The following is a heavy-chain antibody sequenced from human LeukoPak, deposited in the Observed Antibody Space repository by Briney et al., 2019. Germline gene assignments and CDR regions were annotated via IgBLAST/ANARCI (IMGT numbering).Heavy chain of an antibody. CDR1: GGTFSSYA. J-gene: IGHJ5*02. Sequence: GASVKVSFKASGGTFSSYAISWVRQAPGQGLGWMGGIIPIFGTANYAQKFQGRVTITADKSTSTAYMELRSLRSRDTVVYYCAHSGYDHNWFDPWGQGTLVTVSS. CDR3: AHSGYDHNWFDP. D-gene: IGHD5-12*01. CDR2: IIPIFGTA. V-gene: IGHV1-69*06.